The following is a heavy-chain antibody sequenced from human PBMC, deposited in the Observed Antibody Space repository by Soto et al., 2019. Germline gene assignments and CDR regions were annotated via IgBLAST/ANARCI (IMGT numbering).Heavy chain of an antibody. Sequence: SETLSLTCAVYGGSFSGYYWSWIRQPPWKGLEWIGEINHSGSTNYNPSLKSRVTISVDTSKNQFSLKLSSVTAADTAVYYCARGGYCSGGSCYPLDYWGQGTLVTVSS. V-gene: IGHV4-34*01. D-gene: IGHD2-15*01. CDR1: GGSFSGYY. CDR3: ARGGYCSGGSCYPLDY. CDR2: INHSGST. J-gene: IGHJ4*02.